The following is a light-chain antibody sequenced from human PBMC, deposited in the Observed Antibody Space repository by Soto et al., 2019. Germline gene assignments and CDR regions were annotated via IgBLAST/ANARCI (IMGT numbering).Light chain of an antibody. J-gene: IGLJ1*01. CDR2: EVS. Sequence: QSVLTQPASVSGSPGQSITISCTGTSSDVGGYNYVSWYQQHPGKAPKLMIYEVSNRPSGVSNRFSGSKSGNTASLTISGLQAEDEADYYCSSYTSSSTLVFGTGNKV. V-gene: IGLV2-14*01. CDR1: SSDVGGYNY. CDR3: SSYTSSSTLV.